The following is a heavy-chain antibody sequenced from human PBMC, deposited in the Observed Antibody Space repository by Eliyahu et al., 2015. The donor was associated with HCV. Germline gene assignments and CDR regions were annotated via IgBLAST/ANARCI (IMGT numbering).Heavy chain of an antibody. D-gene: IGHD3-3*01. CDR2: XSGSGGTT. CDR1: GFTFSSYA. CDR3: AKEFGXAYTIDAFDF. V-gene: IGHV3-23*01. Sequence: GFTFSSYAMSWVRQAPGKGLEWVSGXSGSGGTTYYAXXVKGRFTISRDNSKKTLYVKMNRLSXQDXAVYYCAKEFGXAYTIDAFDFLVHGRMVTVSS. J-gene: IGHJ3*01.